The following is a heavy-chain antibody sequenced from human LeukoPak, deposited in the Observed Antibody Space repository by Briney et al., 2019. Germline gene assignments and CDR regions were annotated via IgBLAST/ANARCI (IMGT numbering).Heavy chain of an antibody. CDR3: AREIGVLMVSSPLYFDY. D-gene: IGHD2-8*01. V-gene: IGHV4-4*07. CDR2: IYTSGST. CDR1: GGSISSYY. J-gene: IGHJ4*02. Sequence: SETLSLTCTVSGGSISSYYWSWIRQPAGKGLEWIARIYTSGSTNYNPSLKSRVTMSVDTSKNQFSLKLSSVTAADTAVYYCAREIGVLMVSSPLYFDYWGQGTLVTVSS.